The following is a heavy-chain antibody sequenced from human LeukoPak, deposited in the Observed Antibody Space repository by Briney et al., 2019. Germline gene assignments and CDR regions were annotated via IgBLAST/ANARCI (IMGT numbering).Heavy chain of an antibody. CDR3: ARESKSYDGSGFYHDY. CDR1: GDSISLYF. V-gene: IGHV4-4*07. Sequence: SETLSLTCTVSGDSISLYFWSWIRQPAGKGLEWIGRIYTSGSTDYNPSLRSRVTMSVDTSRNQFSLKLTSMTAADTAVYYCARESKSYDGSGFYHDYWGQGTLVAVSS. CDR2: IYTSGST. J-gene: IGHJ4*02. D-gene: IGHD3-22*01.